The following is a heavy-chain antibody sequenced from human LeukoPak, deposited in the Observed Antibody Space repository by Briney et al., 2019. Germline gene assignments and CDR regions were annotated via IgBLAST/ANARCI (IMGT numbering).Heavy chain of an antibody. CDR2: IRYDGSNK. Sequence: GGSLRLSCAASGFTFSSYGMHWVRQAPGKGLEWVAFIRYDGSNKYYADSVKGRFTISRDNSKNTLYLQMNSLSAGDTAVYYCAKDFYQAGDYWGQGTLVTVSS. J-gene: IGHJ4*02. D-gene: IGHD3-16*02. V-gene: IGHV3-30*02. CDR3: AKDFYQAGDY. CDR1: GFTFSSYG.